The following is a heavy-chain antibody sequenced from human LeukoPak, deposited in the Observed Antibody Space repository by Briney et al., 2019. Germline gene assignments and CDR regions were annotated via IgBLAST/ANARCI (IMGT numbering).Heavy chain of an antibody. V-gene: IGHV3-23*01. CDR3: AKGLGHCSGGSCYSSFDYYYGMHV. CDR1: GFTPSSYA. CDR2: ICGSGGRT. J-gene: IGHJ6*02. Sequence: PGGGPRLSRVASGFTPSSYAMSWVRDDLGEGRGCVSDICGSGGRTYSADSVKGRFTISRDISKNPMYLQKNSVRAEDTAVYYCAKGLGHCSGGSCYSSFDYYYGMHVWGQGTTVTVSS. D-gene: IGHD2-15*01.